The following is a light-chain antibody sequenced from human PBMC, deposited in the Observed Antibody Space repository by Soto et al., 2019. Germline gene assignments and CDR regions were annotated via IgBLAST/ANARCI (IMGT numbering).Light chain of an antibody. V-gene: IGKV3-11*01. J-gene: IGKJ5*01. CDR1: QSVSSY. CDR2: DAS. CDR3: QQRSNWPIT. Sequence: EIVITQSPATLSVSPGERATLSCRASQSVSSYLAWYQQKPGQAPRLLIYDASNRDTGIPARFSGSGSGTDFTLPVSRLEPEDFEVYYCQQRSNWPITFGQGTRLEIK.